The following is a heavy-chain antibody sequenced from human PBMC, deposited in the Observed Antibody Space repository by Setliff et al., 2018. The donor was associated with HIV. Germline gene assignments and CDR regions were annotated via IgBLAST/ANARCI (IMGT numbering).Heavy chain of an antibody. CDR3: ASHLPPYSGNFDY. CDR2: INYRGNT. J-gene: IGHJ4*01. V-gene: IGHV4-39*01. Sequence: SETLSLTCTVSGGSISTSRYYWGWIRQPPGKGLEWIGSINYRGNTYYNPSLKSRVTISVDTSKNQFSLKLSSVTAADTAVYYCASHLPPYSGNFDYWGHGTLVTVS. D-gene: IGHD1-26*01. CDR1: GGSISTSRYY.